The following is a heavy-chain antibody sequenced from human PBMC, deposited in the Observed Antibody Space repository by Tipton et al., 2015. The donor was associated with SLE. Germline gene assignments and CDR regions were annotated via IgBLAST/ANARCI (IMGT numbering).Heavy chain of an antibody. CDR1: GGSFNGYF. J-gene: IGHJ4*02. CDR3: ARVAPTEVFDY. D-gene: IGHD1-1*01. Sequence: GSLRLSCAVYGGSFNGYFWTWIRQPPGKGLEWIAEIIHSGVTNYNPSLRSRVTISVDMSKNQVSLKLSSVTAADTAVYYCARVAPTEVFDYWGQGTLVTVSS. V-gene: IGHV4-34*12. CDR2: IIHSGVT.